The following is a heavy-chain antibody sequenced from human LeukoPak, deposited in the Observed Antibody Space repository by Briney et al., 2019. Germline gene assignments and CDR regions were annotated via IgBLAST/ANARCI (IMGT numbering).Heavy chain of an antibody. CDR2: VSTSGGST. Sequence: GGSLRLSCAASGFTFSNYVMSWVRQAPGKGLEWVSAVSTSGGSTYYADSVKGRFTISRDDAKSSLYLQMNSLRAEDTAVYYCAREDIRLDYFDYWGQGTLVTVSS. V-gene: IGHV3-23*01. J-gene: IGHJ4*02. CDR1: GFTFSNYV. CDR3: AREDIRLDYFDY. D-gene: IGHD6-19*01.